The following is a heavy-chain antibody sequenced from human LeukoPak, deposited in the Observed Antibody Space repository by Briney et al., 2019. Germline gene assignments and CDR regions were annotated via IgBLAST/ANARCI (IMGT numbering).Heavy chain of an antibody. V-gene: IGHV1-2*02. D-gene: IGHD3-22*01. CDR1: GYTFTGNY. J-gene: IGHJ5*02. CDR3: ARGELYYDSSGPLNWFDP. CDR2: INPNSGGT. Sequence: ASVKVSCKASGYTFTGNYMHWVRQAPGQGLEWMGWINPNSGGTNYAQKFQGRVTMTRDTSTSTVYMELSSLRSEDTAVYYCARGELYYDSSGPLNWFDPWGQGTLVTVSS.